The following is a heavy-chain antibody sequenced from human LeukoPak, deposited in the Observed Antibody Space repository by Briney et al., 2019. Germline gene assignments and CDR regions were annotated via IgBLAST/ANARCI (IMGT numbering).Heavy chain of an antibody. J-gene: IGHJ3*02. CDR3: ASHLRYDAFDI. D-gene: IGHD3-16*01. Sequence: GGSLRLSCAASGFTFSAYTMNWVRQAPGKGLEWVSSISGSTTYIYYADSVKGRFTISRDNAKNSLYLQMNSLRAEDTAVYYCASHLRYDAFDIWGQGTMVTVSS. CDR2: ISGSTTYI. CDR1: GFTFSAYT. V-gene: IGHV3-21*01.